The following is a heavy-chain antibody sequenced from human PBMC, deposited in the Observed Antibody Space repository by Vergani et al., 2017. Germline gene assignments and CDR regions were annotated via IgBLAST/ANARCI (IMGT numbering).Heavy chain of an antibody. D-gene: IGHD3-22*01. CDR1: GYSFTSYW. V-gene: IGHV5-51*01. CDR3: ARQAHYYDSSGYYYGMDV. J-gene: IGHJ6*02. Sequence: EVHLVQSGAEVKKPGESLKISCKVSGYSFTSYWIGWVRQIPGKGLECMGIIYPGDSDTRYSPSFQGQVTISADKSISTAYLQWSSLKASDTAMYYCARQAHYYDSSGYYYGMDVWGQGTTVTVSS. CDR2: IYPGDSDT.